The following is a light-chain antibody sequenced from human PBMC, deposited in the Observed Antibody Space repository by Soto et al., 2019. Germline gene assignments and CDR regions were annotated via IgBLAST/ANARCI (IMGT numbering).Light chain of an antibody. J-gene: IGKJ4*01. Sequence: EKAVAQYSATLSVSAGERATFSCRTSQDVSNKLAWYQQNPCQALSLLIYDASTRATGTPARFSGSQSGTEFPPAVSSLQSADYAVYICQQYIRWPLPLGGGT. CDR3: QQYIRWPLP. CDR1: QDVSNK. V-gene: IGKV3D-15*01. CDR2: DAS.